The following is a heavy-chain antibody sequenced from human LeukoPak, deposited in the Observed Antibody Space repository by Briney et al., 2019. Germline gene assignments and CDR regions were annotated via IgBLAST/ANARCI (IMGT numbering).Heavy chain of an antibody. CDR3: ARGSSWFYNWFDP. J-gene: IGHJ5*02. Sequence: PSETLSLTCAVSGGSISSSNWWSWVRQPPGKGLEWIGEIYHSGSTNYNPSLKSRVTISVDKSKNQFSLKLSSVTAADTAVYYCARGSSWFYNWFDPWGQGTLVTVSS. D-gene: IGHD6-13*01. V-gene: IGHV4-4*02. CDR2: IYHSGST. CDR1: GGSISSSNW.